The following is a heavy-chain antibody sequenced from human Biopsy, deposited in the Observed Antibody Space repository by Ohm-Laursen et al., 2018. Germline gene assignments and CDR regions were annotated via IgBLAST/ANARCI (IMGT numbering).Heavy chain of an antibody. CDR1: VFSLSSTGMR. Sequence: TQTLTLTCSFSVFSLSSTGMRISWVRQPPGKALECLGRIDWDDDKFYSPSLETRLSLSKDTTTNQVVLTLTDVDPEGTATYYCARTRAHNFGALEFWGQGILVTVSS. J-gene: IGHJ4*01. CDR2: IDWDDDK. D-gene: IGHD1-1*01. V-gene: IGHV2-70*04. CDR3: ARTRAHNFGALEF.